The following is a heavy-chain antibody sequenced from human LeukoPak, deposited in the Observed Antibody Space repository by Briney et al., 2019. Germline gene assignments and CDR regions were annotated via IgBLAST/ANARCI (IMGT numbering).Heavy chain of an antibody. CDR1: GYTFIDYY. CDR2: IDPKSGGT. D-gene: IGHD6-19*01. J-gene: IGHJ4*02. V-gene: IGHV1-2*02. CDR3: ARAYSSGRYGSTDY. Sequence: ASVKVSCKASGYTFIDYYMHWVRQAPGQGVEWMGWIDPKSGGTSYAQKFQDRVAMIRDTSISTAYMELTRLRSDDTAVYYCARAYSSGRYGSTDYWGQGTLVTVPS.